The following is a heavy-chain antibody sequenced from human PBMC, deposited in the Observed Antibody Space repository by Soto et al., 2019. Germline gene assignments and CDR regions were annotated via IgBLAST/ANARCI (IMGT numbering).Heavy chain of an antibody. Sequence: VASVKVSCKASGVTFSSYAISWVRQAPGQGLEWMGGIIPIFGTANYAQKFQGRVTITADKSTSTAYMELSSLRSEDTAVYYCARGDSSSHAEYFQHWGQGTLVTVSS. CDR1: GVTFSSYA. J-gene: IGHJ1*01. CDR2: IIPIFGTA. D-gene: IGHD6-6*01. V-gene: IGHV1-69*06. CDR3: ARGDSSSHAEYFQH.